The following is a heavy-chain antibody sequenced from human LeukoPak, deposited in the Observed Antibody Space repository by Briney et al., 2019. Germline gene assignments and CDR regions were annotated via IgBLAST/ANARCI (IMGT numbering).Heavy chain of an antibody. Sequence: SETLSLTCAVYGGSFSGYYWSWIRQPPGKGLEWIGEINHSGSTNYNPSLKSRVTISLDTSKDQISLKLSSVTAADTAVYYCARHRFASPLDSWGQGTLVTVSS. CDR2: INHSGST. D-gene: IGHD2-21*01. CDR1: GGSFSGYY. V-gene: IGHV4-34*01. J-gene: IGHJ4*02. CDR3: ARHRFASPLDS.